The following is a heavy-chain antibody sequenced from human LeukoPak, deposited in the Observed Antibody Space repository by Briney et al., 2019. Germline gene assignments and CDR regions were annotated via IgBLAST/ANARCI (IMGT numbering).Heavy chain of an antibody. CDR1: GFTFSSYW. Sequence: PGGSLRLSCAASGFTFSSYWMHWVRQAPGKGLEWVSSISSSSSYIYYADSVKGRFTISRDNAKNSLYLQMNSLRAEDTAVYYCARDSSGYSYGLTFDAFDIWGQGTMVTVSS. J-gene: IGHJ3*02. CDR3: ARDSSGYSYGLTFDAFDI. V-gene: IGHV3-21*01. D-gene: IGHD5-18*01. CDR2: ISSSSSYI.